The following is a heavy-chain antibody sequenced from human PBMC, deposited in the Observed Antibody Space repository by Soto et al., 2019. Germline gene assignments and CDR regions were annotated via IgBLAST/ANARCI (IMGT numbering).Heavy chain of an antibody. V-gene: IGHV6-1*01. D-gene: IGHD2-8*02. CDR1: GDSVSSNSAA. CDR3: ARDDNSNTGVFPPQIYYYYGMDV. CDR2: TYYRSKWYN. Sequence: QSQTLSLTCAISGDSVSSNSAAWNWIRQSPSRGLEWLGRTYYRSKWYNDYAVSVKSRITINPDTSKNQFSLQLNSVTPEDTAVYYCARDDNSNTGVFPPQIYYYYGMDVWGQGTTVTVSS. J-gene: IGHJ6*02.